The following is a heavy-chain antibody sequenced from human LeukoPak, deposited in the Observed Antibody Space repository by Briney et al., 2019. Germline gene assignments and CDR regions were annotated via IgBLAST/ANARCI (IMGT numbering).Heavy chain of an antibody. Sequence: PSETLSLTCAVYGGSFSGYYWSWIRQPPGKGLEWIGEINHSGSTNYNPSLKSRVTISVDTSKNQFSLKLSSVTAADTAVYYCAREGSWVRRRAFDIWGQGTMVTVSS. CDR1: GGSFSGYY. D-gene: IGHD1-1*01. CDR2: INHSGST. V-gene: IGHV4-34*01. J-gene: IGHJ3*02. CDR3: AREGSWVRRRAFDI.